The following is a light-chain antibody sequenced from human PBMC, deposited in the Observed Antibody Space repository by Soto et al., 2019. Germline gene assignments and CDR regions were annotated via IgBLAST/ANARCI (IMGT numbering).Light chain of an antibody. CDR3: QQRGNWPWT. V-gene: IGKV3D-20*02. CDR2: GAS. Sequence: EIVLTQSPGTLSLSPGERVTLSCRASQSVSSSYLAWYQQKPGQAPRLLIYGASSRATGIPDRFSGSGSGTDFTLTISRLEPEDSAVYYCQQRGNWPWTFGQGTKVDIK. CDR1: QSVSSSY. J-gene: IGKJ1*01.